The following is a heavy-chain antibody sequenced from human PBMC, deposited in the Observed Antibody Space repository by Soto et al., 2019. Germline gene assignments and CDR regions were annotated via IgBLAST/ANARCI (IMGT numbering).Heavy chain of an antibody. Sequence: EVQLLESGGGLVQPGGSLRLSCAASGFAFSSYDMTWVRQAPGKGLEWVSTISKSGATPYYADSVRGRFTISRDNSKNTLHLQMNRLRAEDTALYYCAKNQWGNVFDIWGQGTMLTVSS. V-gene: IGHV3-23*01. J-gene: IGHJ3*02. CDR1: GFAFSSYD. CDR3: AKNQWGNVFDI. D-gene: IGHD3-16*01. CDR2: ISKSGATP.